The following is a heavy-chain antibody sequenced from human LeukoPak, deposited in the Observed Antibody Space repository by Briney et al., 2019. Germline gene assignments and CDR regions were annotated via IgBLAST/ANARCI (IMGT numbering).Heavy chain of an antibody. D-gene: IGHD3-10*01. CDR1: GFTFSSYG. CDR2: IRYDGSNK. CDR3: AKSAQSMVRGAPVDY. V-gene: IGHV3-30*02. Sequence: GGSLRLSCAASGFTFSSYGMHWVRQAPGKGLEWVAFIRYDGSNKYYADSAKGRFTTSRDNSKNTLYLQINSLRAEDTAVYYCAKSAQSMVRGAPVDYWGQGTLVTVSS. J-gene: IGHJ4*02.